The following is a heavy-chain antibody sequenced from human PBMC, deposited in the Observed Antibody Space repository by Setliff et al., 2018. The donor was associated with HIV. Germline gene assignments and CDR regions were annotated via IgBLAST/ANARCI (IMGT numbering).Heavy chain of an antibody. CDR3: AIDGGGGWLRTMPDY. D-gene: IGHD5-12*01. CDR2: FDPQDGET. CDR1: GFTLSDCS. V-gene: IGHV1-24*01. Sequence: ASVKVSCKVSGFTLSDCSIHWVRQAPGQGLEWMGYFDPQDGETVYAQKFQGRVTMTEDTSTDTAYMEMSGLRSEDTAVYYCAIDGGGGWLRTMPDYWGQGTLVTVS. J-gene: IGHJ4*02.